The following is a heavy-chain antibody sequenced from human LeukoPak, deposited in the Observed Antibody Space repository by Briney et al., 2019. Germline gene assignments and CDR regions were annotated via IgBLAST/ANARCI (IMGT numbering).Heavy chain of an antibody. V-gene: IGHV5-51*01. D-gene: IGHD3-22*01. J-gene: IGHJ4*02. CDR2: IYPDDSDT. CDR3: ARPHYYDSSGPPDY. Sequence: GESLKISCKGSGYSFTSYWIGWVRQMPGKGLGWMGIIYPDDSDTKYSPSFQGQVTISADKSISTAYLQWSSLKVSDTAMYYCARPHYYDSSGPPDYWGQGTLVTVSS. CDR1: GYSFTSYW.